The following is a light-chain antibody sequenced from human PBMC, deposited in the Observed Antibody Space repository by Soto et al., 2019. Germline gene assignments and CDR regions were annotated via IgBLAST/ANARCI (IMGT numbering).Light chain of an antibody. CDR3: SSYAGSINPYV. V-gene: IGLV1-40*01. J-gene: IGLJ1*01. Sequence: QSVLTQPPSVSGAPGQRVSISCTGSTSNIGAPYDVHWYQHLPGTAPKLLIYGDNNRPSGVPDRFSGSKSGTSASLTVSGLQAEDEADYYCSSYAGSINPYVFGTGTKLTVL. CDR1: TSNIGAPYD. CDR2: GDN.